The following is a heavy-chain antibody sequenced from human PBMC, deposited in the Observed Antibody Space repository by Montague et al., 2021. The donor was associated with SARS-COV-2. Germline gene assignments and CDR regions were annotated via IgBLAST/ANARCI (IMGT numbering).Heavy chain of an antibody. D-gene: IGHD3-9*01. Sequence: SETLFLTCTVSGXSISSYYWSWIRQPPGKGLEWIGYIYYSGSTNYNPSLKSRVTISVDTSKNQFSLKLSSVTAADTAVYYCARDSRTDFDWLFPDSGSYYYYMDVWGKGTTVTVSS. CDR1: GXSISSYY. CDR2: IYYSGST. CDR3: ARDSRTDFDWLFPDSGSYYYYMDV. V-gene: IGHV4-59*01. J-gene: IGHJ6*03.